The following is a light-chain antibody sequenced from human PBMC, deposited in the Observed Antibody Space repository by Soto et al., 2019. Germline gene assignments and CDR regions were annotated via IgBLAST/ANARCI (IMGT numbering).Light chain of an antibody. CDR3: QQNFSPFVT. CDR2: SAS. CDR1: ETITDY. V-gene: IGKV1-39*01. Sequence: DIQMTQSPPSLSASVGDRVTITCRASETITDYLNWYQVKPGKAPKLLIYSASLLQPGVPSRFSGSEYGTDFTLTLSGLQHEDSATYYCQQNFSPFVTFGAGTRV. J-gene: IGKJ4*01.